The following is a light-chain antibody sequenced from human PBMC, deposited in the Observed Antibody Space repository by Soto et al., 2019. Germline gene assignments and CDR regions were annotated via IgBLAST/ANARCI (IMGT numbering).Light chain of an antibody. CDR3: QQYGGVPYT. J-gene: IGKJ2*01. Sequence: EIVLTQSPGTLSLSPGQRATLSCRASESISRDYLAWYQQRLGQAPRLLIYGASSGSTGIPDRFSGSGSGTDFTLTINRLEPEDFAIYYCQQYGGVPYTFGQGTKVDIK. CDR1: ESISRDY. V-gene: IGKV3-20*01. CDR2: GAS.